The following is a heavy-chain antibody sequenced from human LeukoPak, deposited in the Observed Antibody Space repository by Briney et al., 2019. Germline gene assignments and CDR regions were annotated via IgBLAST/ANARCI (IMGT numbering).Heavy chain of an antibody. V-gene: IGHV4-39*01. CDR1: GASVNSHNYF. D-gene: IGHD5-24*01. CDR3: ARHGPVRDGYNYRAFDI. J-gene: IGHJ3*02. CDR2: IFYTGST. Sequence: SETLSLTCSVSGASVNSHNYFWGWVRQFPGKGLDWIGSIFYTGSTYYSPSLKSRVTISVDTSKNQFSLKLSSVTAADTAVYYCARHGPVRDGYNYRAFDIWGQGTMVTVSS.